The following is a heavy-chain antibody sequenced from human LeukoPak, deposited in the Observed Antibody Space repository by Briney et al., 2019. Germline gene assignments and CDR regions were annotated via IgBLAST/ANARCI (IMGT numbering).Heavy chain of an antibody. D-gene: IGHD2-2*01. CDR1: GFTFNDYW. J-gene: IGHJ6*04. CDR3: VRDCSSASLSSGCYYAMDV. CDR2: IKQDGSEK. Sequence: GASLRLSCAASGFTFNDYWMTWVRQAPGKGLEWVAHIKQDGSEKYYVDSLKGRFTISRDNAKNSLFLQMNSLRAEDTAVYYCVRDCSSASLSSGCYYAMDVWGKGTTVTVSS. V-gene: IGHV3-7*03.